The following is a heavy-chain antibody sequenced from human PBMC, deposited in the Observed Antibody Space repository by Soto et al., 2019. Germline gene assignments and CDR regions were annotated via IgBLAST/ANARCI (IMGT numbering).Heavy chain of an antibody. V-gene: IGHV1-3*01. CDR3: AREPRSTRTYYHYMDV. CDR2: INAGNGNT. CDR1: GYTFTSYA. Sequence: ASVKLSCKASGYTFTSYAMHWVRQAPGQRLEWMGWINAGNGNTKYSQKFQGRVTITRDTSASTAYMELSSLRSEDTAVYYCAREPRSTRTYYHYMDVWGKGTTVTVSS. J-gene: IGHJ6*03.